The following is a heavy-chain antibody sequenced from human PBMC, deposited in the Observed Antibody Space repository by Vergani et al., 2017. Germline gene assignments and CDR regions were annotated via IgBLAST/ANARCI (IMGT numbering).Heavy chain of an antibody. Sequence: QVQLQESGPGLVKPSQTLSLTCTVSGASINNDFYYWHWIRQPAGKGLEWIGRIYVSGITDYNSSLQSRVSMSVDTSKNQFSLTLTSVTAADTAVYYCARQNPYGSAHVDFWGRGVLVTVSA. V-gene: IGHV4-61*02. J-gene: IGHJ4*02. CDR2: IYVSGIT. CDR1: GASINNDFYY. D-gene: IGHD3-10*01. CDR3: ARQNPYGSAHVDF.